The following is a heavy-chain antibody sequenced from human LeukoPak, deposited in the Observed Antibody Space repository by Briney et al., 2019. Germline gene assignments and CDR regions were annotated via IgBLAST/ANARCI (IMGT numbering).Heavy chain of an antibody. CDR3: ARDSRVLLWFGGMD. CDR1: GGSISSYY. D-gene: IGHD3-10*01. Sequence: SETLSLTCTVSGGSISSYYWSWIRQPPGKGLEWIGYIYYSGSTNYNPSLKSRVTISVDTSKNQFSLKLSSVTAADTAVYYCARDSRVLLWFGGMDWGQGTLVTVSS. V-gene: IGHV4-59*12. J-gene: IGHJ4*02. CDR2: IYYSGST.